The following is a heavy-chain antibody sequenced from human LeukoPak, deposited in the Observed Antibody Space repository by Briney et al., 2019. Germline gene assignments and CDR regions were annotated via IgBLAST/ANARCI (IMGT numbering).Heavy chain of an antibody. Sequence: SETLSLTCTVSGGSISSSSYYWGWIRQPPGKGPEWIGSIYYSGSAYYNPSLKSRVTISVDTSKNQFSLKLSSVTAADTAVYYCARRDGPFDYWGQGTLXTVSS. CDR1: GGSISSSSYY. V-gene: IGHV4-39*01. CDR2: IYYSGSA. CDR3: ARRDGPFDY. J-gene: IGHJ4*02. D-gene: IGHD2-8*01.